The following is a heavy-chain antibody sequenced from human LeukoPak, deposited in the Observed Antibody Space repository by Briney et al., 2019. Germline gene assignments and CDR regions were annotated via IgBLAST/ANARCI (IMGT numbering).Heavy chain of an antibody. CDR2: INPSGGST. V-gene: IGHV1-46*01. Sequence: ASVKVSCKASGYTFTSYYMHWVRQAPGQGLEWMGIINPSGGSTSYAQKFQGRVTMTRDTSTSTVYMELSSLRSEDTAVYYCARGSRYYGSGTTEPDAFDIWGQGTMVTVSS. J-gene: IGHJ3*02. CDR3: ARGSRYYGSGTTEPDAFDI. D-gene: IGHD3-10*01. CDR1: GYTFTSYY.